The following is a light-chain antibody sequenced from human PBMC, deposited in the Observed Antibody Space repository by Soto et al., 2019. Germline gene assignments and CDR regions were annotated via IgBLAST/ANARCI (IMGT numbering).Light chain of an antibody. CDR2: AAS. Sequence: DIQMTQSPSSLSASVGDRVTITCRASQSISSYLNWYQQKPGKAPKRLIYAASSLQSGFPSRFSGSGFGTDFTLTISSLQPEYFATYYCHPSYSFGQGTKLEIK. CDR1: QSISSY. CDR3: HPSYS. V-gene: IGKV1-39*01. J-gene: IGKJ2*01.